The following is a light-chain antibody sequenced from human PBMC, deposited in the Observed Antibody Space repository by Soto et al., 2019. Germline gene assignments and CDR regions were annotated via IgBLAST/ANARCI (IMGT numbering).Light chain of an antibody. CDR2: GAS. CDR1: QSVRTK. Sequence: EMVMTQSPDTLYGSPVEGATLSCRASQSVRTKLSWYQQKAGQAPRLLIYGASTRATGIPARFSGSGSGTDFTLTISSLEPEDFAVYYCQQRSNWPWTFGQGTKVDIK. V-gene: IGKV3-11*01. CDR3: QQRSNWPWT. J-gene: IGKJ1*01.